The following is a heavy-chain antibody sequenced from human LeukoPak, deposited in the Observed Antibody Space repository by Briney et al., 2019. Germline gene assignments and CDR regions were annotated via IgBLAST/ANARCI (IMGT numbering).Heavy chain of an antibody. CDR3: AKRGVVIRVILVGFHKEAYYFDS. D-gene: IGHD3-22*01. Sequence: GSLRLSCAVSGITLSNYGMSWVRQAPGKGLEWVAGISDSGGSTNYADSVKGRFTISRDNPKKTLYLQTNSLRAEDTAVYFCAKRGVVIRVILVGFHKEAYYFDSWGQGALVTVSS. V-gene: IGHV3-23*01. J-gene: IGHJ4*02. CDR1: GITLSNYG. CDR2: ISDSGGST.